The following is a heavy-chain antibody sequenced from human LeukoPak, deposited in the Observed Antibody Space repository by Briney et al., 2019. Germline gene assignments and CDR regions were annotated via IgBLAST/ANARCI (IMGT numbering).Heavy chain of an antibody. D-gene: IGHD1-14*01. CDR3: ARDGYVATGFDY. V-gene: IGHV4-61*02. J-gene: IGHJ4*02. Sequence: SETLSLTCTVSGGPISSGSYYWSWIRQPAGKGLEWIGRIYTSGSTNYNPSLKSRVTISVDTSKNQFSLKLSSVTAADTAVYYCARDGYVATGFDYWGQGTLVTVSS. CDR1: GGPISSGSYY. CDR2: IYTSGST.